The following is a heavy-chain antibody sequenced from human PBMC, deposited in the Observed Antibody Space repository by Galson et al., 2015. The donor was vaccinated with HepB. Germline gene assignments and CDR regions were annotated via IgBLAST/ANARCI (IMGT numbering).Heavy chain of an antibody. D-gene: IGHD2-2*01. J-gene: IGHJ5*02. CDR3: ARGNSPAANSDWFDP. V-gene: IGHV1-8*01. Sequence: SVKVSWKASGYTFTSYDINWVRQATGQGLEWMGWMNPNSGNTGYAQKFQGRVTMTRNTSISTAYMELSSLRSEDTAVYYCARGNSPAANSDWFDPWGQGTLVTVSS. CDR2: MNPNSGNT. CDR1: GYTFTSYD.